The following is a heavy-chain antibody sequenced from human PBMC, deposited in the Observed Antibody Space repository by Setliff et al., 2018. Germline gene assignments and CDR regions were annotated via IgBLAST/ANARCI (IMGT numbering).Heavy chain of an antibody. CDR3: ARDQFSSGWYGAPESYFDC. CDR1: GGSISYS. CDR2: FYYDGRT. V-gene: IGHV4-59*01. J-gene: IGHJ4*02. D-gene: IGHD6-19*01. Sequence: SETLSLTCSVSGGSISYSWGWIRQPPGKGLEWIGFFYYDGRTNYNPSLKSRVTISEDTSKNQFSLNLTSVTAADTAMYYCARDQFSSGWYGAPESYFDCWGQGILVTVSS.